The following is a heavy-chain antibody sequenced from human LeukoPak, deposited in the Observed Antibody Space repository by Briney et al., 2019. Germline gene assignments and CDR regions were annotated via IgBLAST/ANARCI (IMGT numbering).Heavy chain of an antibody. J-gene: IGHJ6*02. V-gene: IGHV3-21*01. D-gene: IGHD3-10*01. Sequence: GGSLRLSCAASGFTFGSYSMNWVRQAPGKGLEWVSSISSSSSYIYYADSVKGRFTISRDNAKNSLYLQMNSLRAEDTAVYYCARAYYYGSGSYFPYYYYGMDVWGQGTTVTVSS. CDR2: ISSSSSYI. CDR1: GFTFGSYS. CDR3: ARAYYYGSGSYFPYYYYGMDV.